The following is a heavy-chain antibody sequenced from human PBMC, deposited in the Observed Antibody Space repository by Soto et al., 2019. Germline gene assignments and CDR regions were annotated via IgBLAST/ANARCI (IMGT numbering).Heavy chain of an antibody. D-gene: IGHD3-22*01. V-gene: IGHV3-30*02. J-gene: IGHJ4*02. CDR3: AKDAYYDSSGSHLDLGY. CDR1: GFTFSSYG. Sequence: GGSMRLSCAASGFTFSSYGMHWVRQAPGKGLEWVAVIYYDGSNKYYADSVKGRFTISRDNSKNTLYLQMNSLRAEDTAVYYCAKDAYYDSSGSHLDLGYWGQGTLVTVSS. CDR2: IYYDGSNK.